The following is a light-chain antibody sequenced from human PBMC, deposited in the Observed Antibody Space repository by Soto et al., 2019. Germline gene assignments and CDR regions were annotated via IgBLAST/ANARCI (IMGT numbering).Light chain of an antibody. J-gene: IGKJ4*01. Sequence: EIVLTQSPGTLSLSPGERATLSCRASQIVSSSYIAWYQQKPGQAPRLLIYGASTRATGIPSRIRGSGSGTDFIFTISRLEPEDFAVYYCQQYGGSPLTFGGGTKVEIK. CDR3: QQYGGSPLT. CDR1: QIVSSSY. CDR2: GAS. V-gene: IGKV3-20*01.